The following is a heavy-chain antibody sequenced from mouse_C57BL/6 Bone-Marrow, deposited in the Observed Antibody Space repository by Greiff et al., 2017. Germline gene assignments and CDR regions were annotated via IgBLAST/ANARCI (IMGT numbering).Heavy chain of an antibody. Sequence: QVQLQQPGAELVMPGASVKLSCKASGYTFTSYWMHWVKKRPGQGLEWIGDIDPSDSYTNYNQKFKCKSTLTVDKSSSTAYMQLSSLTSDDSAVYYCARLAHYCDYWGQGTTLTVSS. CDR3: ARLAHYCDY. J-gene: IGHJ2*01. CDR2: IDPSDSYT. CDR1: GYTFTSYW. V-gene: IGHV1-69*01.